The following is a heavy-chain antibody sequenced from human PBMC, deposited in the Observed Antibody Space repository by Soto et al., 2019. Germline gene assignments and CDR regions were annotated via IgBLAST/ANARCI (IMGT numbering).Heavy chain of an antibody. Sequence: QVQLVQSGAEVKKPGGSVQVSCKTSGYTFTNFGLRWVRQDPGQGLEWMGWISAYNGNTNYAQNFQGRVTMTTDTSTSTAYMELRSLRSDDTAVYYCARGGTPIDYWCQGTLVTVSS. D-gene: IGHD3-16*01. CDR1: GYTFTNFG. J-gene: IGHJ4*02. V-gene: IGHV1-18*01. CDR3: ARGGTPIDY. CDR2: ISAYNGNT.